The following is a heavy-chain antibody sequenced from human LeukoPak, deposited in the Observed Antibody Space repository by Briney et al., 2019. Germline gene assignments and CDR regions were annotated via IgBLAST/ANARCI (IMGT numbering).Heavy chain of an antibody. CDR1: GFTFDDYA. V-gene: IGHV3-9*01. Sequence: GGSLRLSCVASGFTFDDYAMHWVRQAPGKGLEWVAGINWNSVSAVYADSLKGRLTISRDNAKNSLFLQMNSLKTEDTAVYYCTRASSSSSWWYIDYWGQGTLVTVSS. J-gene: IGHJ4*02. CDR2: INWNSVSA. CDR3: TRASSSSSWWYIDY. D-gene: IGHD6-13*01.